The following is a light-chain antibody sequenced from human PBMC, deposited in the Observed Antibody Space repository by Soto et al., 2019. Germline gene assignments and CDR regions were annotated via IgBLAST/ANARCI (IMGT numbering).Light chain of an antibody. V-gene: IGKV3-15*01. Sequence: EIVMTQSPATLSASLGERATLSCRASQSVSSKLAWYQQKPGQAPRVLIYDASTRATGIPARFSGSGSGTKYLPIISSMQSEDFAVYYCQHDNDCHPSWTFGQGTRVEIK. CDR3: QHDNDCHPSWT. J-gene: IGKJ1*01. CDR2: DAS. CDR1: QSVSSK.